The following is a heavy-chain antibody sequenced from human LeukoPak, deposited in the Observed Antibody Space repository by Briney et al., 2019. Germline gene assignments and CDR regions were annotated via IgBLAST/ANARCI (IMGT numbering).Heavy chain of an antibody. CDR3: ARVRGIAAAGEYFQH. CDR2: INPSGGST. Sequence: GASVKVSCKASGYTFTSYDINWGLQAPGQELEWMGIINPSGGSTSYAQKFHGRVTMTRDTSTSTVYMELSSLRSEDTAVYYCARVRGIAAAGEYFQHWGQGTLVTVSS. J-gene: IGHJ1*01. CDR1: GYTFTSYD. V-gene: IGHV1-46*01. D-gene: IGHD6-13*01.